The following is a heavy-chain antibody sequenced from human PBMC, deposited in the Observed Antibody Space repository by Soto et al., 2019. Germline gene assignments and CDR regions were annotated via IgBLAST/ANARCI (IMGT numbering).Heavy chain of an antibody. Sequence: EVQLLESGGGLVQPGGSLRLSCAASGFTFSSYAMSWVRQAPGKGLEWVSAISGSGGSTYYADSVKGRFTISRDNSKNTLYLQMNSLRAEDTAVYYCAKESGYSGYDSPYYFDYWGQGALVTVSS. CDR2: ISGSGGST. CDR3: AKESGYSGYDSPYYFDY. J-gene: IGHJ4*02. D-gene: IGHD5-12*01. CDR1: GFTFSSYA. V-gene: IGHV3-23*01.